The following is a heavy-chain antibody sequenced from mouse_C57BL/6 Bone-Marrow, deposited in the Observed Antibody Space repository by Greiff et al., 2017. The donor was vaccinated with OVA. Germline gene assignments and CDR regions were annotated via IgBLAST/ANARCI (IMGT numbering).Heavy chain of an antibody. J-gene: IGHJ1*03. D-gene: IGHD1-1*01. CDR2: IDPENGDT. CDR1: GFNIKDDY. CDR3: TLYYYGSSYPWYFDV. V-gene: IGHV14-4*01. Sequence: VQLQQSGAELVRPGASVKLSCTASGFNIKDDYMHWVKQRPEQGLEWIGWIDPENGDTEYASKFQGKAPITADTSSNTAYLQLSSLTSEDTAVYYCTLYYYGSSYPWYFDVWGTGTTVTVSS.